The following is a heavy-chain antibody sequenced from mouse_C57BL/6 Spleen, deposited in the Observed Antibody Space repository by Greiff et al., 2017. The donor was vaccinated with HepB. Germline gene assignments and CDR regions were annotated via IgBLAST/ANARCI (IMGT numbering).Heavy chain of an antibody. Sequence: VQLQQPGAELVRPGSSVKLSCKASGYTFTSYWMHWVKQRPIQGLEWIGNIDPSDSETHYNQKFKDKATLTVDKSSSTAYMQLSSLTSEDSAVYYCARLSSSDYFDYWGQGTTLTVSS. CDR3: ARLSSSDYFDY. D-gene: IGHD1-1*01. CDR2: IDPSDSET. J-gene: IGHJ2*01. V-gene: IGHV1-52*01. CDR1: GYTFTSYW.